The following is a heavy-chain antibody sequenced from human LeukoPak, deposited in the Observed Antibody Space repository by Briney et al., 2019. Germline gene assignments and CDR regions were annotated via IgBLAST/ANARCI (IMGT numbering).Heavy chain of an antibody. V-gene: IGHV3-21*01. CDR3: VPNGGLKYSSSWYGSTDKNWFDP. J-gene: IGHJ5*02. CDR1: GFTFSSYS. D-gene: IGHD6-13*01. Sequence: GGSLRLSCAASGFTFSSYSMNWVRQAPGKGLEWVSSVSSSSSYIYYADSVKGRFTISRDNAKNSLYLQMNSLRAEDTAVYYCVPNGGLKYSSSWYGSTDKNWFDPWGQGTLVTVSS. CDR2: VSSSSSYI.